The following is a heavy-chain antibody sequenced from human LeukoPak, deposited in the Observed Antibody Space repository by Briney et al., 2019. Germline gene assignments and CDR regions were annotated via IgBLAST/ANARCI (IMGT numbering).Heavy chain of an antibody. CDR2: IYYSGST. CDR1: GASISSGGFY. J-gene: IGHJ4*02. Sequence: SETLSLTCTVSGASISSGGFYWTWIRQYPGKGLEWIGFIYYSGSTYYNPSLKSQISISVDMPNNQFSLTLNSVTAADTAVYYCARTSNSYGYSGLDYWGQGTLVTVSS. V-gene: IGHV4-31*01. CDR3: ARTSNSYGYSGLDY. D-gene: IGHD5-18*01.